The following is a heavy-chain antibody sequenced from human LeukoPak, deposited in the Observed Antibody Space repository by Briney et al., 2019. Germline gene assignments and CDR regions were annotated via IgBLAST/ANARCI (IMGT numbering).Heavy chain of an antibody. Sequence: SVKVSCKASGGTFSSYAISWVRQTPGQGLEWMGGSIPNFGTANYAQKFQGRVTITTDESTSTAYMELSSLRSEDTAVYYCALSICIAAADTGFDYWGQGTLVTVSS. CDR1: GGTFSSYA. V-gene: IGHV1-69*05. CDR2: SIPNFGTA. J-gene: IGHJ4*02. D-gene: IGHD6-13*01. CDR3: ALSICIAAADTGFDY.